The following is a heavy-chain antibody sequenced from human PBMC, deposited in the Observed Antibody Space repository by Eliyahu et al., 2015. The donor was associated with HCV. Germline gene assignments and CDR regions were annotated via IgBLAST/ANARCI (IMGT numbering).Heavy chain of an antibody. Sequence: EVQLVESGGGLVQPGRSLRLSCAASGFTFDXYAMHWVRQAPGKGLEWVSGINWNSDNLAYADSVKGRFTISRDSAKNCLYLQMNSLRAEDTALYYCAKERYYGSLEVDGGLDVWGQGTTVTVSS. V-gene: IGHV3-9*01. CDR3: AKERYYGSLEVDGGLDV. CDR2: INWNSDNL. CDR1: GFTFDXYA. J-gene: IGHJ6*02. D-gene: IGHD3-10*01.